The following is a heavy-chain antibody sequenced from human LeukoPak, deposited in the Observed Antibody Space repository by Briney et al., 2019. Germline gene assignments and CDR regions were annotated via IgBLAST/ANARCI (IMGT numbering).Heavy chain of an antibody. J-gene: IGHJ6*02. CDR3: AKLEGGSGWYYYYYGMDV. CDR2: ISGSGGST. Sequence: QPGGSLRLSCAASGFTFSSYWMNWVRQAPGKGLEWVSAISGSGGSTYYADSVKGRFTISRDNSKNTLYLQMNSLRAEDTAVYYCAKLEGGSGWYYYYYGMDVWGQGTTVTVSS. V-gene: IGHV3-23*01. CDR1: GFTFSSYW. D-gene: IGHD6-19*01.